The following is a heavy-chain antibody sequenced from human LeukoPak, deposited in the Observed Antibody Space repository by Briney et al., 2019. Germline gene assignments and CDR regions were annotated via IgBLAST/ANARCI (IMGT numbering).Heavy chain of an antibody. CDR2: IYYSGST. D-gene: IGHD4-11*01. CDR1: GGPISSYY. CDR3: ARSKRGDGTTPREVRGPQDI. J-gene: IGHJ3*02. Sequence: SETLSLTCTVSGGPISSYYWSWIRQPPGKGLEWIGYIYYSGSTNYNPSLKSRVTISVDTSKNQFSLKLSSVTAADTAVYYCARSKRGDGTTPREVRGPQDIWGQGTMVTVSS. V-gene: IGHV4-59*01.